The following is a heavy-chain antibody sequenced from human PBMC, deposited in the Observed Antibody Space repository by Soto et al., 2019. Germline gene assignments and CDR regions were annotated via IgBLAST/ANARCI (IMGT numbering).Heavy chain of an antibody. D-gene: IGHD4-17*01. CDR1: GFTFTNYA. V-gene: IGHV3-23*01. CDR2: ISDSGST. Sequence: EVHLLESGGGLVQLGGSLRLSCAASGFTFTNYAMSWVRQAPGKGLEWVSAISDSGSTYYADSVKGRFTISRDNSKNTLYLQMNSLRAEDTAVYYCARDLSYGGNSAGDYWGQGTLVTVSS. CDR3: ARDLSYGGNSAGDY. J-gene: IGHJ4*02.